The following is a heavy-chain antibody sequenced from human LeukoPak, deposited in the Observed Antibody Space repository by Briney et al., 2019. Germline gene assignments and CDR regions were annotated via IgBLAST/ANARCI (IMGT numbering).Heavy chain of an antibody. D-gene: IGHD5-12*01. J-gene: IGHJ5*02. CDR2: INSSGGST. CDR3: ARDLGGYDLYKWFDP. Sequence: ASVKVSCKASGYTFTGYYMHWVRQAPGQGLEWMGWINSSGGSTNYPQKFQGKVTMTRDTSISTAYMELSRLRSDDTAVYYCARDLGGYDLYKWFDPWGQGTLVAVSS. V-gene: IGHV1-2*02. CDR1: GYTFTGYY.